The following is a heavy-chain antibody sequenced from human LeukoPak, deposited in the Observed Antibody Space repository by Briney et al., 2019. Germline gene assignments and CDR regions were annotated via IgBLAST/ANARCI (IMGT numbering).Heavy chain of an antibody. J-gene: IGHJ4*02. V-gene: IGHV1-18*01. CDR1: GYTFTSYG. D-gene: IGHD6-13*01. Sequence: ASVKVSCKASGYTFTSYGISWVRQAPGQGLEWMGWISAYNGNTNYAQKLQGRVTMTTDTSTSTAYMELRSLRSDDTAVYYCARDFLPVLLCERFRSSCRRIFYFDYWGQGTLVTVSS. CDR3: ARDFLPVLLCERFRSSCRRIFYFDY. CDR2: ISAYNGNT.